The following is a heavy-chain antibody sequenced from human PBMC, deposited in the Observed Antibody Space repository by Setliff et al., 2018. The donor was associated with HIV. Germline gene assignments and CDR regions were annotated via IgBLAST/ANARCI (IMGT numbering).Heavy chain of an antibody. CDR2: IYWDGDT. D-gene: IGHD3-10*01. CDR1: GFSLTTSGVS. V-gene: IGHV2-5*02. Sequence: SGPTLVNPTQTLTLTCTFSGFSLTTSGVSLGWIRQPPGEGPEWLALIYWDGDTRYNPSLKGRLTVTKATSNNHVVLIMSHMDPEDTATYFCAHVNSFRSVYFDSWGEGMLVTVSS. J-gene: IGHJ4*01. CDR3: AHVNSFRSVYFDS.